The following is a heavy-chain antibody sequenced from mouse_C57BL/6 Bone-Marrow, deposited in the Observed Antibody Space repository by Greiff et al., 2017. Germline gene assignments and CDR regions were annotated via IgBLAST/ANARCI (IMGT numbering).Heavy chain of an antibody. CDR1: GYTFTSYG. J-gene: IGHJ3*01. V-gene: IGHV1-81*01. CDR3: ARYDYGWFAY. CDR2: IYPRSGNT. D-gene: IGHD2-4*01. Sequence: QVQLQQSGAELARPGASVKLSCKASGYTFTSYGISWVKQRTGQGLEWIGEIYPRSGNTYYNEKFKGKATLTAYKSSSTAYMELRSLTSEDSAVYFCARYDYGWFAYWGQGTLVTVSA.